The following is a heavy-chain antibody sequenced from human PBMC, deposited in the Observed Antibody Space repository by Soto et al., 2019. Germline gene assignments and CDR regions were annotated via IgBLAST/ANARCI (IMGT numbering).Heavy chain of an antibody. CDR3: ARQVWSTFQDF. J-gene: IGHJ4*02. Sequence: EVQLVQSGAEVKKPGESLRISCKGSGYSFTSYWISWVRQMPGKGLEWVGRIVPSDSYTNYSPSFQGHVTISADKSISAAYLQWSSLKASDTATSYCARQVWSTFQDFWGQGTLVTVSS. CDR2: IVPSDSYT. CDR1: GYSFTSYW. V-gene: IGHV5-10-1*03. D-gene: IGHD5-18*01.